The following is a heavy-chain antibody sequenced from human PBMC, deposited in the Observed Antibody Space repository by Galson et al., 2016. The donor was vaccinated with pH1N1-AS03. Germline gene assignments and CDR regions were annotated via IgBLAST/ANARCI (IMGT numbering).Heavy chain of an antibody. V-gene: IGHV4-4*07. CDR1: LGSISGYY. Sequence: ETLSLTCTVSLGSISGYYWSWLRQPAGKRLEWIGRMYSRGDTRYSPSLDSRITMSVDTSKNQFFLSLQSVTAADTAVYYCARLGLRDNNGYYGSGYDYYDKWGQGVLVTVST. CDR2: MYSRGDT. CDR3: ARLGLRDNNGYYGSGYDYYDK. D-gene: IGHD3-10*01. J-gene: IGHJ1*01.